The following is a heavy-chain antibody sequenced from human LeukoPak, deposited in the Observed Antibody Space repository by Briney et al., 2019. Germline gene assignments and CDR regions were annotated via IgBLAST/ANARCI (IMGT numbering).Heavy chain of an antibody. D-gene: IGHD5-12*01. CDR1: GFTFSSYA. CDR2: ISYDGSNK. J-gene: IGHJ4*02. V-gene: IGHV3-30*01. Sequence: PGGSLRLSCAASGFTFSSYALHWVRQAPGMGLEWVAVISYDGSNKYYADSVKGRFTISRDNPKNTLYLQMNSLRAEDTAVYYCARGRVATIRPYYFDYWGQGTLVTVSS. CDR3: ARGRVATIRPYYFDY.